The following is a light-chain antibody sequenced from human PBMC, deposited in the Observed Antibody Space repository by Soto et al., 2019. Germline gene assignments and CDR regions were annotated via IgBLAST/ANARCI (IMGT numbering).Light chain of an antibody. Sequence: DIQMTQYPSSLSASVGDRVTITCRASQDISNYLAWYQQKPGKGPNLLVYVASTLQSGVPSRFSGSGSGTDFTLTIGSLQPEDVGTYYCQQYLNDPITFGQGTRLEIK. CDR1: QDISNY. CDR3: QQYLNDPIT. V-gene: IGKV1-27*01. J-gene: IGKJ5*01. CDR2: VAS.